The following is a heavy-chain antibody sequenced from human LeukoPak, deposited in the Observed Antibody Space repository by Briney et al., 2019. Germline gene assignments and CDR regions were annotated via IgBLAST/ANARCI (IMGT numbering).Heavy chain of an antibody. J-gene: IGHJ3*02. D-gene: IGHD3-22*01. V-gene: IGHV1-2*02. CDR3: ARDRDSSGFIAFDI. CDR1: GYTFTGYY. CDR2: INPNSGGT. Sequence: ASVKVSCKASGYTFTGYYMHWVRQTPGQGLEWMGWINPNSGGTNYAQKFQGRVTMTRDTSISTAYMELSRLRSDDTAVYYCARDRDSSGFIAFDIWGQGTMVTVSS.